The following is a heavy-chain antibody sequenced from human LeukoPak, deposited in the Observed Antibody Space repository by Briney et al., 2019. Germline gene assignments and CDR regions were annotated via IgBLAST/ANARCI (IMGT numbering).Heavy chain of an antibody. J-gene: IGHJ5*01. CDR2: IGTASDT. D-gene: IGHD6-13*01. CDR1: GFTFSNYD. V-gene: IGHV3-13*01. Sequence: EGSLRLSCAASGFTFSNYDMHWVRQATGKGLEWVSAIGTASDTYYPGSVKGRFTISRENAKNSLYLQMNSLRAEDTAVYYCARDLSAGYNSNWYDYWGQGTLVTVSS. CDR3: ARDLSAGYNSNWYDY.